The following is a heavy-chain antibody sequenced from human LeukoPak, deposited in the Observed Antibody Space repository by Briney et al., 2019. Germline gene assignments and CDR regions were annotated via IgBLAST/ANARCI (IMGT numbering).Heavy chain of an antibody. J-gene: IGHJ3*02. CDR1: GFTFSSYA. CDR2: ISGSGGST. V-gene: IGHV3-23*01. CDR3: AKEVTIFGVVSDAFDI. Sequence: GSLRLSCAASGFTFSSYAMSWVRQAPGKGLEWVSAISGSGGSTYYADSVKGRFTISRDNSKNTLYLQMNSLRAEDTAVYYCAKEVTIFGVVSDAFDIWGQGTMVTVSS. D-gene: IGHD3-3*01.